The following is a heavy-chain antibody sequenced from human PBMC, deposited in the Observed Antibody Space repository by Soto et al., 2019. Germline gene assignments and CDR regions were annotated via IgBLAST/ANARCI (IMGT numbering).Heavy chain of an antibody. D-gene: IGHD3-10*02. CDR1: GFTFKNAW. Sequence: QLVESGGGLVKPGGSLRLSCAASGFTFKNAWMSWVRQAPGKGLEWVGRIKTKADAGTTDYAAPVKGRFTISRDDSTNTLYLQMNRLKNEDTALYFCTTDGATIFFDPRGQGTLVTVSS. CDR2: IKTKADAGTT. J-gene: IGHJ5*02. CDR3: TTDGATIFFDP. V-gene: IGHV3-15*01.